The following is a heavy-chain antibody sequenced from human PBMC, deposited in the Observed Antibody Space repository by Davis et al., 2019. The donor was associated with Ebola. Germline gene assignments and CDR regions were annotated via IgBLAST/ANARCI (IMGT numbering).Heavy chain of an antibody. D-gene: IGHD6-13*01. CDR3: ARGDLGGKQLVY. Sequence: MPSETLSVTCAVYGGSFSGYYWTWIRQPPGKGLEWIGEINHSGSTNYNPSLKSRLIISIDTSKNQFSLQLNSVTDADTAVYYCARGDLGGKQLVYWGQGTLVTVSS. CDR1: GGSFSGYY. V-gene: IGHV4-34*01. J-gene: IGHJ4*02. CDR2: INHSGST.